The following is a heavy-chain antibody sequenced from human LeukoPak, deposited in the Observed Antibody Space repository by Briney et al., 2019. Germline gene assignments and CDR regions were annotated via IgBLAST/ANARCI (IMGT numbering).Heavy chain of an antibody. J-gene: IGHJ4*02. Sequence: GGSLRLSCVASGFSFGKYWMSWVRQAPGKGLEWVANIKLDGSEKNYVDSVKGRFTISRDNTKNSLYLQINSLRAEDTAVFYCARDQYDTWSRRGNFDSWGQGTLVIVSS. CDR2: IKLDGSEK. CDR3: ARDQYDTWSRRGNFDS. D-gene: IGHD3/OR15-3a*01. V-gene: IGHV3-7*03. CDR1: GFSFGKYW.